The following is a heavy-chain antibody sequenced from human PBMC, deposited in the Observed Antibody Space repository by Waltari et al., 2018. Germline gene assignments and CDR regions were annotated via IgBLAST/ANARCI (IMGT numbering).Heavy chain of an antibody. D-gene: IGHD6-13*01. CDR1: GFTFRSYG. Sequence: EVQLLESGGGLVQPGGSLRLSCVGSGFTFRSYGLNWVRQAPGKGLEWVSVVSGSGESTNYADSVKGRFTISRDNFKNMVYLQMNSLRAEDTAVYYCAADYSSAFDYWGQGTLVTVSS. V-gene: IGHV3-23*01. CDR3: AADYSSAFDY. CDR2: VSGSGEST. J-gene: IGHJ4*02.